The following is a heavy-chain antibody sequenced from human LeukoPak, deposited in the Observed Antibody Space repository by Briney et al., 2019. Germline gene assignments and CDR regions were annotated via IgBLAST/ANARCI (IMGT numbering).Heavy chain of an antibody. J-gene: IGHJ4*02. Sequence: PSETLSLTCTVSGGSITSYYWSWIRQPPGKGLEWIGDIYYSGSTNYNPSLKSRVTISVDTSKTQFSLKLSSVTAADAAVYSCARGWGYFDYWGQGTLVTVSS. D-gene: IGHD7-27*01. CDR3: ARGWGYFDY. CDR1: GGSITSYY. V-gene: IGHV4-59*01. CDR2: IYYSGST.